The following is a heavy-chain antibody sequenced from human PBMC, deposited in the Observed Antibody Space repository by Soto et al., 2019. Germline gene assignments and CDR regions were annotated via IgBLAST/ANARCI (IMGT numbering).Heavy chain of an antibody. CDR2: ISSSSSYI. V-gene: IGHV3-21*01. CDR3: ARDRFIAANYYYYYMDV. Sequence: GGSLRLSCAASGFTFSGYSMNWVRQAPGKGLEWVSSISSSSSYIYYADSVKGRFTISRDNAKNSLYLQMNSLRAEDTAVYYCARDRFIAANYYYYYMDVWGKGTTVTVSS. J-gene: IGHJ6*03. D-gene: IGHD6-13*01. CDR1: GFTFSGYS.